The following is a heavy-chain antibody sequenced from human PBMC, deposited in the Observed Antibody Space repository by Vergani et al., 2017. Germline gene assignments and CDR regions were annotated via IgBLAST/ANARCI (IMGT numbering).Heavy chain of an antibody. Sequence: DVHLAESGGGFFQPGGSLRLSCSASGFSFNSYWMHWVRQVPGKGLLWVSRIKSDGSITAYADSVKGRFTISRDNAQNTLYLQMNSLRVEETAVYYFARGKDCGGSSCNGSPYYGLDLWGQGTTVTVSS. CDR1: GFSFNSYW. V-gene: IGHV3-74*03. CDR3: ARGKDCGGSSCNGSPYYGLDL. D-gene: IGHD2-15*01. J-gene: IGHJ6*02. CDR2: IKSDGSIT.